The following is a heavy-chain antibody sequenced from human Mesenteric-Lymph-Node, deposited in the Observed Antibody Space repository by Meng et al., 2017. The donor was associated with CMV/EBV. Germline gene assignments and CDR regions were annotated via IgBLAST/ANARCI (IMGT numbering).Heavy chain of an antibody. V-gene: IGHV1-2*02. D-gene: IGHD3-10*01. J-gene: IGHJ6*02. CDR1: GYIFTGYY. CDR3: ARVRFLAYGLDV. CDR2: INPKTDVT. Sequence: ASVKVSCKTSGYIFTGYYIYWVRQAPGQGLEWMGWINPKTDVTTYAQNFRGRVTMTRDTSISAAYMELSGLRSDDTAVYYCARVRFLAYGLDVWGQGTTVTVSS.